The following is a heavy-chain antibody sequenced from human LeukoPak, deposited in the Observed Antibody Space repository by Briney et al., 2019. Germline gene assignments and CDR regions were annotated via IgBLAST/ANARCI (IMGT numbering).Heavy chain of an antibody. J-gene: IGHJ6*02. V-gene: IGHV4-4*07. CDR2: IYTSGST. D-gene: IGHD3-10*01. Sequence: PSETLSLTCTVSGGSISSYYWSWIRQPAGKGLEWIGRIYTSGSTNYNPSLKSRVTMSVDTSKNQFSLKLSSVTAADTAVYYCARLNPSLGPLSDSGSYFPKARNYYGMDVWGQGTTVTVSS. CDR1: GGSISSYY. CDR3: ARLNPSLGPLSDSGSYFPKARNYYGMDV.